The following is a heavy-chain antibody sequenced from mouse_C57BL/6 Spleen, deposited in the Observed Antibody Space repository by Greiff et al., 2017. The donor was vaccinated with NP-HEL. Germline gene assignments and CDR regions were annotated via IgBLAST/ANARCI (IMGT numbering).Heavy chain of an antibody. CDR1: GFTFSSYA. CDR2: ISDGGSYT. V-gene: IGHV5-4*01. D-gene: IGHD1-1*01. CDR3: ARDGIRYFDY. J-gene: IGHJ2*01. Sequence: DVKLVESGGGLVKPGGSLKLSCAASGFTFSSYAMSWVRQTPEKRLEWVATISDGGSYTYYPDNVKGRFTISRDNAKNNLYLQMSHLKSEDTAMYYCARDGIRYFDYWGQGTTLTVSS.